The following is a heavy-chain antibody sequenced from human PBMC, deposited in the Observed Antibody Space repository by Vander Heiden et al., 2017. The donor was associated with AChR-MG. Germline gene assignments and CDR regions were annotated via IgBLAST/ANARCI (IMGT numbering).Heavy chain of an antibody. CDR2: ISYNGAIT. J-gene: IGHJ4*02. CDR3: ARGGDQKYDQLDY. CDR1: EFYFRYYA. V-gene: IGHV3-64*02. D-gene: IGHD3-16*01. Sequence: EVQLVQSGDGLVQPGGSLRLSSAASEFYFRYYAMRWVRPAPGKGLEYVSGISYNGAITYSADSMKGRFVVSRDNSKNTLYLQMGSLTTEDTAVYYCARGGDQKYDQLDYWGQGSLVTVSS.